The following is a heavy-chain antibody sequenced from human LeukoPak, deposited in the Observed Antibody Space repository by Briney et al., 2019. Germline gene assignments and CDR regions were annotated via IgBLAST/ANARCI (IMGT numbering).Heavy chain of an antibody. D-gene: IGHD2-2*01. CDR3: ARAPPQGVVVPAFNWFDP. CDR1: GFTFSSYS. J-gene: IGHJ5*02. V-gene: IGHV3-48*01. CDR2: ISSSSSTI. Sequence: GGSLRLSCAASGFTFSSYSMNWVRQAPGKGLEWVSYISSSSSTIYYADSVKGRFTISRDNAKNSLYLQMNSLRAEDTAVYYRARAPPQGVVVPAFNWFDPWGQGTLVTVSS.